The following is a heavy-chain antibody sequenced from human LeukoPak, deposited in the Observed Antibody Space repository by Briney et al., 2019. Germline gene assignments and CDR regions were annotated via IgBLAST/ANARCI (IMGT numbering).Heavy chain of an antibody. D-gene: IGHD5-18*01. V-gene: IGHV1-46*01. CDR1: GYTFTGYY. CDR2: INPSGGST. CDR3: ARDRDTAMPTFDY. J-gene: IGHJ4*02. Sequence: ASVKVSCKASGYTFTGYYMHWVRQAPGQGLEWMGIINPSGGSTSYAQKFQGRVIMTRDMSTSTVYMELSSLRSEDTAVYYCARDRDTAMPTFDYWGQGTLVTVSS.